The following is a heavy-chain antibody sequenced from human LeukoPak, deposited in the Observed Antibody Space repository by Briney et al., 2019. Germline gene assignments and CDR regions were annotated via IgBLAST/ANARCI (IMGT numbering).Heavy chain of an antibody. CDR1: GFTFTSSA. J-gene: IGHJ1*01. Sequence: TSVKVSCKASGFTFTSSAMQWVRQARGQRLEWIGWIVVGSGNRNYAQKFQERVSITRDMSTGTAYMELSSLRSEDTDVYFCAAGTSGRPEYFQHWGQGTLVTVSS. CDR2: IVVGSGNR. CDR3: AAGTSGRPEYFQH. V-gene: IGHV1-58*02. D-gene: IGHD1-14*01.